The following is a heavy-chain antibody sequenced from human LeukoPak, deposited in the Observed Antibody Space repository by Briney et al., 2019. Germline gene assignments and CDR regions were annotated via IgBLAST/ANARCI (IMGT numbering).Heavy chain of an antibody. D-gene: IGHD6-13*01. CDR1: GFTISSYA. Sequence: GGSLRLSCAASGFTISSYAMSWVRQAPGKGLEWVSAISGSGGSTYYADSVKGRFTISRDNSKNTLYLQMNSLRAEDTAVYYCAEDEQQLGRPFDPWGQGTLVTVSS. V-gene: IGHV3-23*01. CDR3: AEDEQQLGRPFDP. J-gene: IGHJ5*02. CDR2: ISGSGGST.